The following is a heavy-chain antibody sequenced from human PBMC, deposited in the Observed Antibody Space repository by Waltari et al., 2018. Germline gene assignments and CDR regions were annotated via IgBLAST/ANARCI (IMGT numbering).Heavy chain of an antibody. V-gene: IGHV3-15*01. CDR2: NKANPHGGTT. D-gene: IGHD2-8*02. Sequence: EVQLVESGGGLVKPGGSLRLSCVGSGFPFNTAWMHWVRQAPGKGLEWVGRNKANPHGGTTVYAAPVKGRFTISRDDSKNTVYLQMNSLKTEDTGVYYCGDFTAFDYWGQGSLVTVSS. J-gene: IGHJ4*02. CDR3: GDFTAFDY. CDR1: GFPFNTAW.